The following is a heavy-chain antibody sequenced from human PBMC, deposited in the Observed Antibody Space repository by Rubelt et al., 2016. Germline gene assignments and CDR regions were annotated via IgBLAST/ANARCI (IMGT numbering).Heavy chain of an antibody. V-gene: IGHV3-7*03. D-gene: IGHD2-21*02. Sequence: GGSLRLSCSASGFIFSTYWMTWVRQAPGKGLEWVANIRQDGNEKYYVDSVKGRFTISRDNAQNSLYLQMNSLRAGDTAVYYCANPACTGDCLPTFDYWGQGTLVTVSS. CDR1: GFIFSTYW. CDR2: IRQDGNEK. J-gene: IGHJ4*02. CDR3: ANPACTGDCLPTFDY.